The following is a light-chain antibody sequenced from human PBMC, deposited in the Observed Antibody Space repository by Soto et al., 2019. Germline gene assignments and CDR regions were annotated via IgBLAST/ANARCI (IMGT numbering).Light chain of an antibody. V-gene: IGKV4-1*01. CDR2: WAS. J-gene: IGKJ2*01. CDR1: QSVLYNSNNKNY. CDR3: QQYYETPFT. Sequence: VMTQSPDSLAVSVGERATINCKSSQSVLYNSNNKNYLAWYQQKPGQPPKLLIYWASTRESGVPDRFSGSGSGTDFTLTISSLQAEDVAVYFCQQYYETPFTFGQGTKVEI.